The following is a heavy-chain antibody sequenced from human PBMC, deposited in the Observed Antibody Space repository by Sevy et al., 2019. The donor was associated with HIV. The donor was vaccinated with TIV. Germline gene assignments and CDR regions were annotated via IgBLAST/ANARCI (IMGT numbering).Heavy chain of an antibody. CDR2: ISGSGGST. D-gene: IGHD2-21*02. V-gene: IGHV3-23*01. CDR3: AKEGVVVTAIPGWYFDL. CDR1: EFTFSSYA. J-gene: IGHJ2*01. Sequence: GGSLRLSCAASEFTFSSYAMSWVRQAPGKGLEWVSAISGSGGSTYYADSVKGRFTISRDNSKNTLYLQMNSLRAEDTAVYYCAKEGVVVTAIPGWYFDLWGRGTLVTVSS.